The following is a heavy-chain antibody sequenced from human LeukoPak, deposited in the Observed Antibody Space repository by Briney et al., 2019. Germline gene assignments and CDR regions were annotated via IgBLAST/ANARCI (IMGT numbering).Heavy chain of an antibody. Sequence: ASVKVSCKASGYTFTSYGISWVRQAPGQGLEWMGGIIPIFGTANYAQKFQGRVTITTDESTSTAYMELSSLRSEDTAVYYCAIEMVRGVIISAFDIWGQGTMVTVSS. D-gene: IGHD3-10*01. V-gene: IGHV1-69*05. CDR1: GYTFTSYG. CDR2: IIPIFGTA. J-gene: IGHJ3*02. CDR3: AIEMVRGVIISAFDI.